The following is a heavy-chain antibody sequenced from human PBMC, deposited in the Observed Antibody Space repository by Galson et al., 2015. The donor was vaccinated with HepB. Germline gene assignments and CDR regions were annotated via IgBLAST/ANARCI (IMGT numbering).Heavy chain of an antibody. CDR3: ARHVGESGSYGMDV. J-gene: IGHJ6*02. CDR1: GGSTSSNTYY. CDR2: IYYTGTT. V-gene: IGHV4-39*01. D-gene: IGHD2-15*01. Sequence: ETLSLTCAVFGGSTSSNTYYWSWIRQPPGRGLGWIGSIYYTGTTYYNPSLKSRVTISLDTSKNHFSLKLRSVTAADTAVYYCARHVGESGSYGMDVWGQGTTVSVSS.